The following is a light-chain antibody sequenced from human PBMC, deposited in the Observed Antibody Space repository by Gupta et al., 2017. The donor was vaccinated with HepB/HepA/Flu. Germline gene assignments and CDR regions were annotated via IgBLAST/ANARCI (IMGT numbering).Light chain of an antibody. Sequence: EIVLTQSLGTLSLSPGGKATLSCRASQSFSSYLAWYQQKPGQAPRLLIYDASSRATGIPDRFSGSGSGTDFTLTISRLEPEDFAVYYCHQYDISPRTFGQGTKVEIK. V-gene: IGKV3-20*01. CDR2: DAS. J-gene: IGKJ1*01. CDR1: QSFSSY. CDR3: HQYDISPRT.